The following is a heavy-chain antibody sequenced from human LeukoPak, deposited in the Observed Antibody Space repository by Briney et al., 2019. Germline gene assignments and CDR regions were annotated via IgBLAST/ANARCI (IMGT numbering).Heavy chain of an antibody. D-gene: IGHD6-13*01. CDR3: VKAGDSSSWQFDY. CDR1: GFTFSSYA. V-gene: IGHV3-64D*06. J-gene: IGHJ4*02. Sequence: GGSLRLSCSASGFTFSSYAMHWVRQAPGKGLGYVSAISSNGGSTYYADSVKGRFTISRDNSKNTLYLQMSSLRAEDTAVYYCVKAGDSSSWQFDYWGQGTLVTVSS. CDR2: ISSNGGST.